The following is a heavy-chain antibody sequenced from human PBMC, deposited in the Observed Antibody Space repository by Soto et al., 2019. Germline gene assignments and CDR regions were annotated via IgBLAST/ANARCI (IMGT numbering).Heavy chain of an antibody. CDR2: IHPSGGST. CDR1: GYTFTSYY. J-gene: IGHJ6*01. Sequence: QVQLVQSGAEVKKPGASVKVSCKASGYTFTSYYMHWVRQAPGQGLEWMGIIHPSGGSTSYAQKFQGGLPMNRDTSPSTVYMELRRRRSEDPPVCSGARFGVAGTGYGMDVW. D-gene: IGHD6-19*01. CDR3: ARFGVAGTGYGMDV. V-gene: IGHV1-46*01.